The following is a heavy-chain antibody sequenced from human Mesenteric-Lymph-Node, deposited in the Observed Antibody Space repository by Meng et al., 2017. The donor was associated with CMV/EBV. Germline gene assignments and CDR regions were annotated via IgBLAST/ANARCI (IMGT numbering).Heavy chain of an antibody. CDR2: INHSGST. J-gene: IGHJ6*02. Sequence: GSLRLSCAVYGGSFSGYYWSWIRQPPGKGREWIGEINHSGSTNYNPSLKSRVTISVDTSKNQFSLKLSSVTAADTAVYYCARVYYYYGMDVWGQGTTVTVSS. CDR1: GGSFSGYY. V-gene: IGHV4-34*01. CDR3: ARVYYYYGMDV.